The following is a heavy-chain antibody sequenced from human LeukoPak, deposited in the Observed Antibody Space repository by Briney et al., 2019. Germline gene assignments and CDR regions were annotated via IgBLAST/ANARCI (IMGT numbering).Heavy chain of an antibody. CDR2: ISWNSGSI. V-gene: IGHV3-9*01. J-gene: IGHJ4*02. Sequence: GGSLRLSCAASGFTFDDYAMHWVRQAPGKGLEWVSGISWNSGSIGYADSVKGRFTISRDNAKNSLYLQMNSLRAEDTALYYCAKGLVSGSYLFDYWGQGTLVTVSS. CDR1: GFTFDDYA. CDR3: AKGLVSGSYLFDY. D-gene: IGHD1-26*01.